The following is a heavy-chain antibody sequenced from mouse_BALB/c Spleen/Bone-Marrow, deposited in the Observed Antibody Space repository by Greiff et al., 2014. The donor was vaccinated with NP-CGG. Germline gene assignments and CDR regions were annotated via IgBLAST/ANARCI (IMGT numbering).Heavy chain of an antibody. CDR3: ARDNGSSPSYWLFNV. CDR1: GFTFTDYY. CDR2: IRNEANGYTT. J-gene: IGHJ1*01. Sequence: EVHLVESGGGLVQPGGSLRLSCATSGFTFTDYYMTWVRQPSGKALEWLSFIRNEANGYTTEYSASVKGRFTISRDNSQSILYLQMNTLRPEDSATYYCARDNGSSPSYWLFNVWGAGTTVTVSS. D-gene: IGHD1-1*01. V-gene: IGHV7-3*02.